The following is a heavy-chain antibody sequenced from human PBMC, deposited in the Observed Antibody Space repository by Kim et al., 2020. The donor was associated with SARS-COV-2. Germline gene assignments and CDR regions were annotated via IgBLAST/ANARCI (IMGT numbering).Heavy chain of an antibody. CDR3: ARRSGSYANDY. D-gene: IGHD1-26*01. J-gene: IGHJ4*02. CDR2: SP. Sequence: SPYYTPSRKDRVTISVDTSKNQFSLKINSVTAADTAVYYCARRSGSYANDYWGQGTLVTVSS. V-gene: IGHV4-31*02.